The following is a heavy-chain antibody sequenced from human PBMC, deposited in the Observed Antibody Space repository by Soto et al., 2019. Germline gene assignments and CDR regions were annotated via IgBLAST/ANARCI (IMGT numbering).Heavy chain of an antibody. CDR1: GGTFSSYA. V-gene: IGHV1-69*01. CDR3: ARDLLGYCSGGSCYSYYFQH. CDR2: IIPIFGTA. Sequence: QVQLVQSGAEVQKPGSSVKVSCKASGGTFSSYAISWVRQAPGQGLEWMGGIIPIFGTANYAQKFQGRVTITADESTSTAYMELSSLRSEDTAVYYCARDLLGYCSGGSCYSYYFQHWGQGTLVTVSS. J-gene: IGHJ1*01. D-gene: IGHD2-15*01.